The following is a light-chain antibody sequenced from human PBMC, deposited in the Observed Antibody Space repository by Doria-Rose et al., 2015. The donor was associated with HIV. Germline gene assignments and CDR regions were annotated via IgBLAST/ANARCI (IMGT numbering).Light chain of an antibody. CDR1: SSDVGGYNY. CDR2: DVS. CDR3: ISYTSSNTWV. Sequence: ASVSGSPGQSITISCTGTSSDVGGYNYLSWYQQYPGKAPKLMIYDVSERPSGVSSRFSGSKSGNTASLTISGLQAEDEADYYCISYTSSNTWVFGGGTKLTVL. J-gene: IGLJ3*02. V-gene: IGLV2-14*03.